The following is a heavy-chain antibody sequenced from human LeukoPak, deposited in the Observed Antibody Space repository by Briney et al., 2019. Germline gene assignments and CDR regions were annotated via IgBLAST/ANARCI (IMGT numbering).Heavy chain of an antibody. J-gene: IGHJ6*02. D-gene: IGHD3-9*01. CDR3: ARDRGDMYDILTGYYSPYGMDV. CDR2: IYYSGST. CDR1: GGSISSYY. V-gene: IGHV4-59*01. Sequence: PSETLSLTCTVSGGSISSYYWSWIRQPPGKGLEWIGYIYYSGSTNYNPSLKSRVTISVDTSKNQFSLKLSSVTAADTAVYYCARDRGDMYDILTGYYSPYGMDVWGQGTTVTVSS.